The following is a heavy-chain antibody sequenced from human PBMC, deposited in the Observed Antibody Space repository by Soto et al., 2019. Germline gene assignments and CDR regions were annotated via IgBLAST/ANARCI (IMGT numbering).Heavy chain of an antibody. Sequence: EVQLVETGGSLIQPGGCLRLTCAASGFTVSSNYMSCVRQAPGKGLGWGSVIYSGGSTYYADSVKGRFTISRDNSKNTLYLQMNSLRAEDAAVYYCATRGGSARDYYYYGLDGWGQGTTVTVSS. CDR3: ATRGGSARDYYYYGLDG. J-gene: IGHJ6*02. CDR1: GFTVSSNY. D-gene: IGHD3-10*01. V-gene: IGHV3-53*02. CDR2: IYSGGST.